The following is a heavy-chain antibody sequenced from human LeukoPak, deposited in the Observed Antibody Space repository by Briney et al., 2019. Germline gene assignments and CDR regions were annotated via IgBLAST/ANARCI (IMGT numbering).Heavy chain of an antibody. Sequence: PGGSLRLSCAASGFTFSNYAMIWVRQAPGKGLEWVSSISGSGLRTNYADSVKGRFTISRDHSKNTLYLQMNTLRAEDTAVYYCAKDSAASGWSGGFDYWGQGTLVTVSS. CDR2: ISGSGLRT. CDR3: AKDSAASGWSGGFDY. D-gene: IGHD6-19*01. CDR1: GFTFSNYA. J-gene: IGHJ4*02. V-gene: IGHV3-23*01.